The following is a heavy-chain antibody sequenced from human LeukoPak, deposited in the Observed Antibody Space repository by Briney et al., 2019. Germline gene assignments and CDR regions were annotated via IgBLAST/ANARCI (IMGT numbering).Heavy chain of an antibody. D-gene: IGHD6-13*01. CDR3: AREVWLSSSWYIDY. Sequence: SETLSLACTVSAYSISSGYYWGWIRQPPGKGLEWIGSIYHSGNTYYNPSLKSRVTMSVDTSKNQFSLKLSSVTAADTAVYYCAREVWLSSSWYIDYWGQGTLVTVSS. CDR1: AYSISSGYY. V-gene: IGHV4-38-2*02. CDR2: IYHSGNT. J-gene: IGHJ4*02.